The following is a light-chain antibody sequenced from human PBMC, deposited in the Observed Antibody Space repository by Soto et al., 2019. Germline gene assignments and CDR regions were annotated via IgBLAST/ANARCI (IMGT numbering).Light chain of an antibody. CDR1: ESVSIN. CDR2: AAS. Sequence: IVMTQSPATLSLTSGERATLSCRASESVSINLAWYQQKPGQAPRLLIYAASTRVTGIPARFSGSGSGTEFTLTISSLQSEDSAVYYCQQYNYWPPITFGQGTRLE. J-gene: IGKJ5*01. CDR3: QQYNYWPPIT. V-gene: IGKV3-15*01.